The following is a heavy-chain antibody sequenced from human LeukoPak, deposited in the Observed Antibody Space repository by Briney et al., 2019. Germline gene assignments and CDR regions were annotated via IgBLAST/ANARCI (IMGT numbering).Heavy chain of an antibody. J-gene: IGHJ4*02. CDR1: GGTFSSYA. CDR3: ARGGYGDYYFDY. V-gene: IGHV1-69*04. Sequence: VKVSCKASGGTFSSYAISWVRQAPGQGLEWMGRIIPILGIADYAQKFQGRVTITADKSTSTAYMELSSLRSEDTAVYYCARGGYGDYYFDYWGQGTLVTVSS. D-gene: IGHD4-17*01. CDR2: IIPILGIA.